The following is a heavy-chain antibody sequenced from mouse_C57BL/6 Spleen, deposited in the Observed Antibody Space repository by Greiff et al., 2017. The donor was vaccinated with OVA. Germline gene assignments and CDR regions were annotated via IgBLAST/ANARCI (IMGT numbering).Heavy chain of an antibody. Sequence: QVQLQQPGAELVKPGASVKMSCKASGYTFTSYWITWVKQRPGQGLAWIGDIYPGSGSTNYNEKFKSKATLTVDTSSSTAYMQLSSLTSEDSAVYYCARGDLIYYDYARFAYWGQGTLVTVSA. V-gene: IGHV1-55*01. CDR3: ARGDLIYYDYARFAY. CDR1: GYTFTSYW. J-gene: IGHJ3*01. D-gene: IGHD2-4*01. CDR2: IYPGSGST.